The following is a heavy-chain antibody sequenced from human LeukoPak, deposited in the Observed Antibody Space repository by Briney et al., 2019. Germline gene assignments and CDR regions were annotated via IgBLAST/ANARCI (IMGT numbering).Heavy chain of an antibody. J-gene: IGHJ3*02. CDR3: AKGHYYDSSSHDAFDI. Sequence: GGSLRLSCAASGFTFDDYAMHWVRQAPGKGLEWVSGISWNSGSIGYADSVKGRFTISRDNAKNSLYLQMNSLRAEDTALYYCAKGHYYDSSSHDAFDIWGQGTMVTVSS. CDR1: GFTFDDYA. CDR2: ISWNSGSI. V-gene: IGHV3-9*01. D-gene: IGHD3-22*01.